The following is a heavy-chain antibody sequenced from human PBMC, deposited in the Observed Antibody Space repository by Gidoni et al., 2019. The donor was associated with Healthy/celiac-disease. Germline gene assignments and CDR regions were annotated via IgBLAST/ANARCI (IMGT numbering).Heavy chain of an antibody. J-gene: IGHJ4*02. Sequence: QVQLVQSGAEVKKPGASVMVSCQASGYPFPGYYMHWVRQAPGQGLEWMGLINPNGGGTNYAQKLEGRVTMTRDTSISTADRELSRLRSDDTAVYYCARVSGMITLGGEPGALEWGQGTLVTVSS. CDR1: GYPFPGYY. CDR2: INPNGGGT. CDR3: ARVSGMITLGGEPGALE. D-gene: IGHD3-16*01. V-gene: IGHV1-2*06.